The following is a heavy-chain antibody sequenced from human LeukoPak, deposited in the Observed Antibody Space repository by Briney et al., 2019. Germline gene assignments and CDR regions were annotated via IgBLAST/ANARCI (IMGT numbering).Heavy chain of an antibody. Sequence: PSETLSLTCTVSGGSISSYYWSWIRQPPGKGLEWIGYIYYSGSTNYNPSLKSRVTISVDTSKNQFSLKLSSVTAADTAVYYCARVVEMNWFDPWXQGTLVTVSS. D-gene: IGHD5-24*01. J-gene: IGHJ5*02. CDR3: ARVVEMNWFDP. CDR2: IYYSGST. CDR1: GGSISSYY. V-gene: IGHV4-59*01.